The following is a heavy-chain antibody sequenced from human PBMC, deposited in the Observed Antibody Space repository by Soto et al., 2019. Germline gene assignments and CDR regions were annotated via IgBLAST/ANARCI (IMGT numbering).Heavy chain of an antibody. V-gene: IGHV1-69*06. D-gene: IGHD1-26*01. Sequence: AASVKVSCKASGGTFSSYAISWVRQAPGQGLEWMGGIIPIFGTANYAQRFQGRVTITADKSTSTAYMELSSLRSEDTAVYYCARDREGATAPSFDYWGQGTLVTVSS. J-gene: IGHJ4*02. CDR1: GGTFSSYA. CDR2: IIPIFGTA. CDR3: ARDREGATAPSFDY.